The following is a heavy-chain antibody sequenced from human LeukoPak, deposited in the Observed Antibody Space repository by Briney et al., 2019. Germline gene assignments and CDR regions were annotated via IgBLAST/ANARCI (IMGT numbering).Heavy chain of an antibody. CDR2: IYYSGGT. Sequence: PSETLSLTCTVSGGSISSYDWSWIRQPPGKGLEWIGYIYYSGGTNYNPSLKSRVTISITPSKNQFSLKLSSVTAADTAVYYCPRHKRSPYYFDCCGQGTLVTVSS. D-gene: IGHD1-1*01. J-gene: IGHJ4*02. V-gene: IGHV4-59*08. CDR1: GGSISSYD. CDR3: PRHKRSPYYFDC.